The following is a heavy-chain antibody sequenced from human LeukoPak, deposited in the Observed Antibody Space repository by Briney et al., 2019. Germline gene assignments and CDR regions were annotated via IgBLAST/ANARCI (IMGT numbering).Heavy chain of an antibody. CDR2: INHSGST. Sequence: SETLSLTCAVYGGSFSGYYWSWIRQPPGKGLEWIGEINHSGSTNYNPSLKSRVTISVDTSKNQFSLKLSSVTAADTAVYYCARESVSSGTNWFDPWGQGTLVTVSS. J-gene: IGHJ5*02. D-gene: IGHD3-10*01. V-gene: IGHV4-34*01. CDR1: GGSFSGYY. CDR3: ARESVSSGTNWFDP.